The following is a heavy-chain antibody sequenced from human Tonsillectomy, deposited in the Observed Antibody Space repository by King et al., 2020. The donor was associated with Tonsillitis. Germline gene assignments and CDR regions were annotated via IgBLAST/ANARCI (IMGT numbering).Heavy chain of an antibody. D-gene: IGHD2-2*01. Sequence: VQLVQSGAEVKKPGASVKVSCKASGYTFTSYGISWVRQAPGQGLEWMGWISGYNDKTHYAQKFQGRVTMTRDTSTNTAYMELRSLRSDDTAVYYCARSYQLPTAFLLSDYGMDVWGQGTTVTVSS. CDR3: ARSYQLPTAFLLSDYGMDV. J-gene: IGHJ6*02. V-gene: IGHV1-18*04. CDR1: GYTFTSYG. CDR2: ISGYNDKT.